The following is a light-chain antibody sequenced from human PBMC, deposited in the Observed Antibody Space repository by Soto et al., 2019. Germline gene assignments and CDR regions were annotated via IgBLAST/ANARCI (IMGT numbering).Light chain of an antibody. Sequence: EIVMTQSPATLSVSPGERATLSCRASQSVSSNLAWYQQKPGQAPRLLIYGASTRATGFPARFSGGGSGTDFTLSISNPQSEDVAVYDCQQYNNWRLTFGGGTKVEIK. J-gene: IGKJ4*01. V-gene: IGKV3-15*01. CDR2: GAS. CDR1: QSVSSN. CDR3: QQYNNWRLT.